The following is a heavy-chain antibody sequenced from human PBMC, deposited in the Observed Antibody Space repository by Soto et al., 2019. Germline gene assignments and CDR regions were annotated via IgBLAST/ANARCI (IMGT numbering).Heavy chain of an antibody. V-gene: IGHV3-20*01. Sequence: PGGSLRLSCAASGFTFYDYGMSWVRQAPGKGLEWVSGINWNGGSTGYADSVKGRFTISRDNAKNSLYLQMNSLRAEDTALYHCAREGDYSNYGNGSYYYHEEVWGKGTTVTVPS. CDR2: INWNGGST. J-gene: IGHJ6*03. CDR1: GFTFYDYG. CDR3: AREGDYSNYGNGSYYYHEEV. D-gene: IGHD4-4*01.